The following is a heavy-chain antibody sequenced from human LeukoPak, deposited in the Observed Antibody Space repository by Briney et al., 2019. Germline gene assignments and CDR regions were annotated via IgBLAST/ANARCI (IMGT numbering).Heavy chain of an antibody. CDR2: INAGNGNT. V-gene: IGHV1-3*01. CDR1: GYTFTSYA. D-gene: IGHD1-26*01. J-gene: IGHJ4*02. Sequence: GASVKVSCKASGYTFTSYAMHWVRQAPGQRLEWMGWINAGNGNTKYSQKFQGRVTITRDTSASTAYMELGSLRSEDTAVYYCARARGGVSFFDYWGQGTLVTVSS. CDR3: ARARGGVSFFDY.